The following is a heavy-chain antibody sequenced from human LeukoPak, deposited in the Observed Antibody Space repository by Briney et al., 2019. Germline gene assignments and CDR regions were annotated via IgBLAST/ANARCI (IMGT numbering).Heavy chain of an antibody. D-gene: IGHD2-2*02. Sequence: SETLSLTCTVSGGSISSSSYYWGWIRQPPGKGLEWIGSIYYSGSTYYNPSLKSRVTISVDTSKNQFSLKLSSVTAADTAVYYCARGRRGVPAAIRNNWFDPWGQGTLVTVSS. CDR2: IYYSGST. CDR3: ARGRRGVPAAIRNNWFDP. V-gene: IGHV4-39*01. CDR1: GGSISSSSYY. J-gene: IGHJ5*02.